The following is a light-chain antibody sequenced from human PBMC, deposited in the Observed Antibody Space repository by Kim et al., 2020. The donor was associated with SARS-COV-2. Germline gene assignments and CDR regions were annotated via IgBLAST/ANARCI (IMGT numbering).Light chain of an antibody. V-gene: IGLV4-69*01. Sequence: QPVLTQSPSASASLGASVKLTCTLSSGHSSYAIAWHQQQPEKGPRYLMKLNSDGSHSKGDVIPDRFSGSSSGAEHYLTISSLQSEDEADYYCQTWGTGLVFGGGTQLTVL. CDR1: SGHSSYA. CDR2: LNSDGSH. J-gene: IGLJ2*01. CDR3: QTWGTGLV.